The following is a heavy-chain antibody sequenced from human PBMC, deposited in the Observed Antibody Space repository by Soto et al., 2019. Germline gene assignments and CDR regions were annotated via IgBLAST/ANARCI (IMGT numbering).Heavy chain of an antibody. CDR3: AKDYDIFTGFPYYFDC. V-gene: IGHV3-23*01. Sequence: GGSLRLSCAASGFTFTNYAMSWVRQSPGKGLEWVSAISASGGSTYYADSVKGRFTISRDNSKNTLYLQMNSLRAQDTAVYYCAKDYDIFTGFPYYFDCWGQETLVTVSS. D-gene: IGHD3-9*01. CDR1: GFTFTNYA. CDR2: ISASGGST. J-gene: IGHJ4*02.